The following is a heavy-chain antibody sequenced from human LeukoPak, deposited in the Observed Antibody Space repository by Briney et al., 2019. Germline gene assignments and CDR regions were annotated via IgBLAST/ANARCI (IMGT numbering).Heavy chain of an antibody. V-gene: IGHV3-30*04. J-gene: IGHJ4*02. CDR2: ISYDGSNK. Sequence: GGSLRLSCAASGFTFSSYAMHWVRQAPGKGLEWVAVISYDGSNKYYADSVKGRFTISRDNSKNTLYLQMNSLRAEDTAVYYCAKELERDGYNPAGDYWGQGTLVTVSS. D-gene: IGHD5-24*01. CDR1: GFTFSSYA. CDR3: AKELERDGYNPAGDY.